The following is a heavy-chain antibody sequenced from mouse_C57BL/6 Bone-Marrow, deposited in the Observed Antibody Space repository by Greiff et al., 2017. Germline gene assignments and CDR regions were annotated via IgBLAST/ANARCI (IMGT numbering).Heavy chain of an antibody. J-gene: IGHJ2*01. Sequence: VQLQQSGPVLVKPGASVKMSCKASGYTFTDYYMNWVKQSHGKSLEWIGVINPYNGGTSYNQKFKGKATLTVDKSSSTAYMELNSLTSEDSAVYYCARGGYYSPFDYWGQGTTLTVSS. CDR3: ARGGYYSPFDY. CDR2: INPYNGGT. CDR1: GYTFTDYY. D-gene: IGHD2-12*01. V-gene: IGHV1-19*01.